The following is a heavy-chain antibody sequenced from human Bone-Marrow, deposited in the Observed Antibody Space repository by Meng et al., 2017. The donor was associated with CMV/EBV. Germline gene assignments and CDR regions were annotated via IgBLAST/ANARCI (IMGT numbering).Heavy chain of an antibody. Sequence: SVKVSCKASGGTFSSYAISWVRQAPGQGLEWMGGIIPIFGTANYAQKFQGRVTITTDESTSTAYMELSSLRSEDTAVYYCARVGGEWLVLSPYFQHWGQGSLVTFAS. V-gene: IGHV1-69*05. CDR1: GGTFSSYA. CDR2: IIPIFGTA. D-gene: IGHD6-19*01. J-gene: IGHJ1*01. CDR3: ARVGGEWLVLSPYFQH.